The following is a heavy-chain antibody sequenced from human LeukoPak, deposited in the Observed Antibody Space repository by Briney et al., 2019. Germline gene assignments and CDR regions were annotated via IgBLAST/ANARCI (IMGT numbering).Heavy chain of an antibody. Sequence: PSETLSLTCTVSGGSISSYYWSWIRQPPGKGLEWIGYIYYSGSTNYNPSLKSRVTMSVDTSKNQFSLNLTSVTAADTAVYYCAKVAGSRYFDLWGRGTLVTVSS. CDR3: AKVAGSRYFDL. J-gene: IGHJ2*01. CDR1: GGSISSYY. D-gene: IGHD6-19*01. V-gene: IGHV4-59*12. CDR2: IYYSGST.